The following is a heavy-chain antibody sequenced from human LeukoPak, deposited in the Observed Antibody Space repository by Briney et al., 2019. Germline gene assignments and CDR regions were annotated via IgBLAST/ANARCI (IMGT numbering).Heavy chain of an antibody. D-gene: IGHD3-22*01. CDR3: ATDKGDYYDSSGDSPFDY. CDR1: GFTFSSYS. Sequence: GGSLRLSCAASGFTFSSYSMNWVRQAPGKGLEWVSSISSSSSYIYYADSVKGRFTISRDNAKNSLYLQMNSLRAEDTAVYYCATDKGDYYDSSGDSPFDYWGQGTLVTVSS. V-gene: IGHV3-21*01. J-gene: IGHJ4*02. CDR2: ISSSSSYI.